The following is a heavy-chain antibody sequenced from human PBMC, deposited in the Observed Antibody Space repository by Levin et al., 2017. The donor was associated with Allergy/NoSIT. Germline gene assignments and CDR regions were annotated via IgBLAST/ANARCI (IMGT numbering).Heavy chain of an antibody. CDR3: TRCSGGSCFSGGFDS. J-gene: IGHJ5*01. Sequence: AGESLKISCAASGFTISSNYMTWVRQAPGKGLEWVSVIYSGGTTYYADSVKGRFTISRDSSKNTVYLQMNSLRAEDTAVYYCTRCSGGSCFSGGFDSWGQGTLVTVSS. CDR1: GFTISSNY. V-gene: IGHV3-53*01. CDR2: IYSGGTT. D-gene: IGHD2-15*01.